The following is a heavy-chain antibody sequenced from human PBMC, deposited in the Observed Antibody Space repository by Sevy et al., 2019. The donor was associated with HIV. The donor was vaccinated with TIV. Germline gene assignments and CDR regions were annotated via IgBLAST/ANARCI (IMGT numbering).Heavy chain of an antibody. CDR2: INHSGST. CDR3: ARSEGVPGAAIRDSGGYFDY. V-gene: IGHV4-34*01. D-gene: IGHD2-21*02. J-gene: IGHJ4*02. CDR1: GGSFSGYY. Sequence: SETLSLTCAVYGGSFSGYYWSWIRQPPGKGLEWIGEINHSGSTNYNPSLKSRVTISVDTSKNQFSLKLSSVTAADTAVYYCARSEGVPGAAIRDSGGYFDYWGQGTLVTVSS.